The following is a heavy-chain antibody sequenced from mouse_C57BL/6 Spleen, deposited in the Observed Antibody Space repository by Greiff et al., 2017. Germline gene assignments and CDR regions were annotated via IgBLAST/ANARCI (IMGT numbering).Heavy chain of an antibody. CDR3: ARDYYGSSYRNFDV. Sequence: VQLQQSGAELVKPGASVKISCKASGYAFSSYWMNWVKQRPGKGLEWIGKIYPGDGDTNYNGKFKGKATLTADKSSSTAYMQLSSLTSEDSAVYFCARDYYGSSYRNFDVWGTGTTVTVSS. CDR1: GYAFSSYW. CDR2: IYPGDGDT. V-gene: IGHV1-80*01. D-gene: IGHD1-1*01. J-gene: IGHJ1*03.